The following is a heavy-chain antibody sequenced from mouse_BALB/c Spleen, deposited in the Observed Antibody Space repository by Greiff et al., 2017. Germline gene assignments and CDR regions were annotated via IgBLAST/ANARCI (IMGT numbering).Heavy chain of an antibody. CDR2: ISRGGGRT. Sequence: VQLQQSGAGLVKPGGSVKLSCTASGYTFTSYCMPWVRQTPEKGLEWVAAISRGGGRTYYQEKFKSRATMTIDKSYSTAYLQLSSLTSEDSAVYYCARDGGGLRGFDVWGAGTTVTVSA. J-gene: IGHJ1*01. CDR3: ARDGGGLRGFDV. CDR1: GYTFTSYC. V-gene: IGHV1S81*02. D-gene: IGHD2-2*01.